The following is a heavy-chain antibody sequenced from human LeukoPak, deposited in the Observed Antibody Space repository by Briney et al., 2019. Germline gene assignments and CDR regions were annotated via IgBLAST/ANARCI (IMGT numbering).Heavy chain of an antibody. CDR3: ARVPRGAADFHWYFDL. D-gene: IGHD2/OR15-2a*01. CDR1: GFSLSTNGMC. J-gene: IGHJ2*01. V-gene: IGHV2-70*01. CDR2: IDWDDTK. Sequence: SGPALVKPTQTLTLTCTFSGFSLSTNGMCVSWIRQPPGKALEWLALIDWDDTKYYTTSLKTRLTISKATSKNQVFLTMTNMDPVDTATYYCARVPRGAADFHWYFDLWGRGTLVTVSS.